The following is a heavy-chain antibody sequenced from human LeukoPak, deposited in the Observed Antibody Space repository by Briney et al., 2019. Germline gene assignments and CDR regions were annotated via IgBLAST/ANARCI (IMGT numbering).Heavy chain of an antibody. V-gene: IGHV4-59*01. Sequence: SETLSLTCTVSGGSISSYYWSWLRQPPGKGLEWIGYIYYSGSTNYNPSLKSRVTISVDTSKNQFSLKLSSVTAADTAVYYCAREGVTVFNYYGMDVWGQGTTVTVSS. CDR2: IYYSGST. CDR1: GGSISSYY. J-gene: IGHJ6*02. CDR3: AREGVTVFNYYGMDV. D-gene: IGHD1-20*01.